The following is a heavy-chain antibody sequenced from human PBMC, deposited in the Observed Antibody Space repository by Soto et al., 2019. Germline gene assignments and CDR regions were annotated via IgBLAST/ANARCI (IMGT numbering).Heavy chain of an antibody. CDR2: ISYDGSNK. CDR1: GFTFSSYA. V-gene: IGHV3-30-3*01. J-gene: IGHJ4*02. D-gene: IGHD2-2*01. Sequence: GGSLRLSCAASGFTFSSYAMHWVRQAPGKGLEWVAVISYDGSNKYYSDTLEGRFTISRDNSKNTVSLQMNSLRVGDTAVYFCAKARASVRLSALDYWGQGTLVTVSS. CDR3: AKARASVRLSALDY.